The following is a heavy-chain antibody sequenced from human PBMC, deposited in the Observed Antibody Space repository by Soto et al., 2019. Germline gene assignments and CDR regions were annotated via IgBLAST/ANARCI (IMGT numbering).Heavy chain of an antibody. D-gene: IGHD3-10*01. V-gene: IGHV1-69*01. Sequence: QMQLVPSGAEVKKPGSSVKVSCKASGGTFGNLGISCLRQAPGQGLEWMGGTIPIFDTPHYAEKFRDRLTITADATTTAYMELTSLSSADTATYYCARDREDGSGTKYNWFDSWGQGTLVTVSS. CDR1: GGTFGNLG. J-gene: IGHJ5*01. CDR3: ARDREDGSGTKYNWFDS. CDR2: TIPIFDTP.